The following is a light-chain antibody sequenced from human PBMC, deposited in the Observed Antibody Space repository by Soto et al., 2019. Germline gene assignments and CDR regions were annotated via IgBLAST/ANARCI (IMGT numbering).Light chain of an antibody. CDR1: SSDVGSYNL. V-gene: IGLV2-23*02. CDR3: CSYAGSSTLYV. J-gene: IGLJ1*01. CDR2: EVS. Sequence: QSVLTQPASVSGSPGHSITISCTGTSSDVGSYNLVSWYQQHPGKAPKLMIYEVSKRPSGVSNRFSGSKSGNTASLTISGFQAEDEADYYCCSYAGSSTLYVFGTGTKVTVL.